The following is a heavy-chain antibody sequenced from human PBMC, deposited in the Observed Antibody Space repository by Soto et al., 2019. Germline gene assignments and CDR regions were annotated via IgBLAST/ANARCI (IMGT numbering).Heavy chain of an antibody. J-gene: IGHJ4*02. Sequence: ASVKVSCKASGYTFTDYGITWVRQAPGQGLEWMGWITSYNDNTNYAHKLQGRVTMTTDTSTTRTYMELRSLRSDDTAVHYCASCSREDFSGYYTSHGDCCDYWGQGTQVTVSS. D-gene: IGHD3-22*01. CDR1: GYTFTDYG. CDR2: ITSYNDNT. CDR3: ASCSREDFSGYYTSHGDCCDY. V-gene: IGHV1-18*01.